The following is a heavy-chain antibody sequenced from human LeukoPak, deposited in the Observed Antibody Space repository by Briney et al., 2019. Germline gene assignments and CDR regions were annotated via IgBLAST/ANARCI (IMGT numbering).Heavy chain of an antibody. CDR1: GFTVISNY. D-gene: IGHD1-1*01. V-gene: IGHV3-53*01. J-gene: IGHJ3*02. CDR2: IYSGGST. CDR3: ASPGTTGTTTAFDI. Sequence: PGGSLRLSCAASGFTVISNYMSWVRQAPGKGLEWVSLIYSGGSTYYADSVKGRFTISRDNSKNTLYLQMNTLRAEDTAVYYCASPGTTGTTTAFDIWGQGTMVTVSS.